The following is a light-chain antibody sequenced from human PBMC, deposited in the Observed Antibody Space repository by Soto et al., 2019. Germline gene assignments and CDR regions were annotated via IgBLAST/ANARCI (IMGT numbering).Light chain of an antibody. V-gene: IGKV1-39*01. J-gene: IGKJ2*01. CDR1: QSISSY. CDR3: QQSYSTLLT. Sequence: DIQMTQSPSSLSASVGDRVTITCRASQSISSYLNWYQQKPGKAPKLLIYAASSLQSGVPSRFSGSGSGTDFTLTISSLQPEDFATYSCQQSYSTLLTCGQGTKLEIK. CDR2: AAS.